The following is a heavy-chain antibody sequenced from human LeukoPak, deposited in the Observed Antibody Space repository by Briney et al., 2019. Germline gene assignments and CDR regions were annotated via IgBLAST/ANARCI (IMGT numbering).Heavy chain of an antibody. CDR3: ARDRRLGRGRKLEIISFFDY. D-gene: IGHD3-10*01. CDR1: GGSISSGGSY. V-gene: IGHV4-31*03. CDR2: IYYSGST. J-gene: IGHJ4*02. Sequence: SETLSLTCTVSGGSISSGGSYWSWIRQHPGKGLEWIGYIYYSGSTYYNPSLKSRLIISVDTSKNQFSLKLSSVTAADTAVYYCARDRRLGRGRKLEIISFFDYWGQGTLVTVSS.